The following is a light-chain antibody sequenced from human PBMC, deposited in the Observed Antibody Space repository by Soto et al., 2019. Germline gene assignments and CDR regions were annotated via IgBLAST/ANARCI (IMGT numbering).Light chain of an antibody. Sequence: DIQMTQSPSSLSASVGDRVTITCRASQSISNYLWWFQQKPGRAPKLLTSEAYTLQSGVPSRFSGSGFVTEFNLTISSLQPEDFAAYYCLQPYTVPRTFGQGTNLDIK. V-gene: IGKV1-39*01. CDR2: EAY. CDR1: QSISNY. CDR3: LQPYTVPRT. J-gene: IGKJ2*01.